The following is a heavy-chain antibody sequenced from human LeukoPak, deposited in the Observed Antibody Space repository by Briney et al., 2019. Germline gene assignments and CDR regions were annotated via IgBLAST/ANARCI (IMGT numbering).Heavy chain of an antibody. CDR2: ISYIGST. J-gene: IGHJ3*02. CDR1: DDSFSSHY. V-gene: IGHV4-59*11. CDR3: ARDLVTVTKGFDI. Sequence: AETLSLTCAVSDDSFSSHYWTWIRQPPGKGLEWIGYISYIGSTNYNPSLKSRVTISIDTPRNQFSQSLSSVTAADTCVYYCARDLVTVTKGFDIWGQGTMVSVFS. D-gene: IGHD4-17*01.